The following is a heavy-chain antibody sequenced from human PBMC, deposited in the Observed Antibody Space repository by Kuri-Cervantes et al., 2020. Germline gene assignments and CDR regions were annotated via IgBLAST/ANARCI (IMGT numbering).Heavy chain of an antibody. Sequence: GESLKISCAASGFTFSSYSMNWVRQAPGKGLEWVSSISSGSSYIYYADSVKGRFTISRDNAKNSLYLQMNSLRAEDTAVYYCARASGGYYYGMDVWGQGTTVTVSS. CDR1: GFTFSSYS. J-gene: IGHJ6*02. CDR2: ISSGSSYI. D-gene: IGHD3-10*01. CDR3: ARASGGYYYGMDV. V-gene: IGHV3-21*01.